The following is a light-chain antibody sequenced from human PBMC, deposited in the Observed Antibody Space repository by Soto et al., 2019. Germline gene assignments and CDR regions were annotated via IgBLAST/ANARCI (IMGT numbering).Light chain of an antibody. J-gene: IGKJ4*01. CDR3: QQYNNWPPLI. V-gene: IGKV3-15*01. CDR1: QSVSSD. CDR2: GAS. Sequence: DIVMTQSPATLSVSRGERATLSCRASQSVSSDLAWYQQKPGQAPRLLIYGASTRATGIPARFSGSGSGTEFTLTISSLQSEDVAVYYCQQYNNWPPLIFGGGTKVEIK.